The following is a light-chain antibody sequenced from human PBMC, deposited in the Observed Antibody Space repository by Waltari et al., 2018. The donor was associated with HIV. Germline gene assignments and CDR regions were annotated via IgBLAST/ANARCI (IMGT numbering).Light chain of an antibody. Sequence: QSALTQPPSASGSPGQSVTLSCTGTSSDVGGYNYVSWHQQHPGKDPKLLIYDVIKRPSGVPDRCSGSKSGNTASLTVSGLQPEDEADYYCSSHAGSKVVFGGGTRLTVL. J-gene: IGLJ2*01. CDR2: DVI. V-gene: IGLV2-8*01. CDR3: SSHAGSKVV. CDR1: SSDVGGYNY.